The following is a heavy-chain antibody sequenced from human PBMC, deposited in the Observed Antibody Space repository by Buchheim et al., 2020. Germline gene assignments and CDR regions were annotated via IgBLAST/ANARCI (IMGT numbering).Heavy chain of an antibody. CDR3: ARRRGRAAALSWFDP. D-gene: IGHD6-13*01. J-gene: IGHJ5*02. Sequence: QVQLQQWGAGLLKPSETLSLTCAVYGGSFSGYYWSWIRQPPGKGLEWIGEINHSGSTNYNPSLKSRVTISVDTSKNQFSLKLSSVTAADTAVYYCARRRGRAAALSWFDPWGQGTL. V-gene: IGHV4-34*01. CDR1: GGSFSGYY. CDR2: INHSGST.